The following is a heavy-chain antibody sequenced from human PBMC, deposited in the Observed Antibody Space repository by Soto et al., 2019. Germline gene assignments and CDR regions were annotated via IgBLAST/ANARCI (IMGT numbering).Heavy chain of an antibody. CDR3: ARGPIIAHYDFWSGYYGRGYSYGRDAFDI. D-gene: IGHD3-3*01. CDR1: GYAFTSYD. CDR2: MNPNSGNT. V-gene: IGHV1-8*01. Sequence: ASVKVSCKASGYAFTSYDINWVRQATGQGLEWMGWMNPNSGNTGYAQKFQGRVTMTRNTSISTAYMELSSLRSEDTAVYYCARGPIIAHYDFWSGYYGRGYSYGRDAFDIWGQGTMVTVSS. J-gene: IGHJ3*02.